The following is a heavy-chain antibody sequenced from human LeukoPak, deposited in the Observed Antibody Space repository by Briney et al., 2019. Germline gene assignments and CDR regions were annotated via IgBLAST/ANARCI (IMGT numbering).Heavy chain of an antibody. CDR1: GGSISSYY. D-gene: IGHD3-22*01. J-gene: IGHJ6*03. Sequence: PSETLSLTCTVSGGSISSYYWSWIRQPPGKGLEWIGYIYYSGSTNYNPSLKSRVTISVDTSKNQFSLKLSSVTAADTAVYYCARAVGDRSSGYLAYYYYYYMDVWGKGTTVTVSS. V-gene: IGHV4-59*01. CDR3: ARAVGDRSSGYLAYYYYYYMDV. CDR2: IYYSGST.